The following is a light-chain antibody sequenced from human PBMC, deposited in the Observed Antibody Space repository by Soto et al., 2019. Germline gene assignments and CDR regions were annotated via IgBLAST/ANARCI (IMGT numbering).Light chain of an antibody. V-gene: IGKV1-39*01. Sequence: DIQMTQSPSFLSASVGDRVTITCRASQSISSYLNWYQQKPGKAPKLLIYGASSLQSGVPSGFSGTGSGTDFTLTISSLQPEDFATYYSQQSYSTSWTFGQGTKVELK. CDR3: QQSYSTSWT. CDR1: QSISSY. J-gene: IGKJ1*01. CDR2: GAS.